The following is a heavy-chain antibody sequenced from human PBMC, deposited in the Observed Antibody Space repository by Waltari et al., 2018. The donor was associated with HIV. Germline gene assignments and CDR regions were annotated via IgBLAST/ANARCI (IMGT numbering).Heavy chain of an antibody. Sequence: EVQLLESGGGLVQPGGSLRLSCAASGFSFSDYAMSWVRQATGNGLEWVSGISSNGDSTFYADSVKGRFTISRDNSKNMLYMQMNSLRVEDTAVYYCAKDVRRGDYYGGPAETRGDDAFDMWGQGRMVTVSS. D-gene: IGHD2-21*01. CDR1: GFSFSDYA. CDR3: AKDVRRGDYYGGPAETRGDDAFDM. V-gene: IGHV3-23*01. CDR2: ISSNGDST. J-gene: IGHJ3*02.